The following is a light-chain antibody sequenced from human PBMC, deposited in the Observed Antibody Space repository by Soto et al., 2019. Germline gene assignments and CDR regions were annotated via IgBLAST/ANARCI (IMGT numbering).Light chain of an antibody. J-gene: IGLJ1*01. CDR2: EGS. V-gene: IGLV2-14*02. CDR3: SSYTVSDAPYV. CDR1: SSDVGSYNL. Sequence: QSALTQPASVSGSPGQSITISCTGTSSDVGSYNLVSWYQQHPGKAPKLMIYEGSKRPSGVSNRFSGSKSGNTASLTISGRQAEDEADYYCSSYTVSDAPYVFGTGTKLTVL.